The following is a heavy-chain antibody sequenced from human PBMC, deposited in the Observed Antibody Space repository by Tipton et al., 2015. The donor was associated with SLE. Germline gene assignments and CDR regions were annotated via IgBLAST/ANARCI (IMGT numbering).Heavy chain of an antibody. CDR2: INHSGST. J-gene: IGHJ1*01. D-gene: IGHD3-22*01. V-gene: IGHV4-34*01. CDR1: GGSISSHY. CDR3: ARGRTYYYDSSGQYFQH. Sequence: TLSLTCTVSGGSISSHYWSWIRQPPGKGLEWIGEINHSGSTNYNPSLKSRVTISVDTSKNQFSLKLSSVTAADTAVYYCARGRTYYYDSSGQYFQHWGQGTLVTVSS.